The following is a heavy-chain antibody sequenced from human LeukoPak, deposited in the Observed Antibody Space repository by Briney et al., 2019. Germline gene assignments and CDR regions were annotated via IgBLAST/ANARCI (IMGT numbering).Heavy chain of an antibody. CDR2: IYYSGST. CDR3: ACSGRGPFDA. Sequence: MASETLSLTCTVSGGSISSGGYYWSWIRQHPGKGLEWIGYIYYSGSTYYNPSLKSRVTISVDTSKNQFSLKLSSVTAADTAVYYCACSGRGPFDAWGQGTMVTVSS. D-gene: IGHD6-19*01. J-gene: IGHJ3*01. CDR1: GGSISSGGYY. V-gene: IGHV4-31*03.